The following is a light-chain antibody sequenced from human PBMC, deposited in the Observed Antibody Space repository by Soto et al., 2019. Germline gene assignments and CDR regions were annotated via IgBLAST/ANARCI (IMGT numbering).Light chain of an antibody. V-gene: IGLV2-23*02. CDR2: EDG. J-gene: IGLJ2*01. CDR1: SSDVGSYNL. CDR3: CSYAGSSTFVI. Sequence: SALTQPASVSGSPGQSITISCTGTSSDVGSYNLVSWYQQHPGKAPKVMIYEDGKWPSGVSNRFSGSKSGNTASLTISGLQAEDEADYYCCSYAGSSTFVIFGGGTKLTVL.